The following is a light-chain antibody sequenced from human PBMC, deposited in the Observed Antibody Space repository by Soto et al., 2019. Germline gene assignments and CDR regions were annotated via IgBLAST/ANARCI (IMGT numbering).Light chain of an antibody. CDR3: QQSET. Sequence: EIVLTQSPGTLSLSPEERATLSCRASQSVSSSHLAWYQQKPGQAPRLLIYGASSRATGIPNRFSGSGSGTDFTLTINRLEPEDFAVYYCQQSETFGQGTKVEV. CDR2: GAS. CDR1: QSVSSSH. J-gene: IGKJ1*01. V-gene: IGKV3-20*01.